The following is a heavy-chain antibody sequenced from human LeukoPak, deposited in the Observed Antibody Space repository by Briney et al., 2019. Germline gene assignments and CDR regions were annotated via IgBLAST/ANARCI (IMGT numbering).Heavy chain of an antibody. J-gene: IGHJ4*02. CDR1: GGSFSGYY. CDR3: ARVRFSGSYLGY. D-gene: IGHD1-26*01. CDR2: INHSGST. Sequence: SETLSLTCAVYGGSFSGYYWSWIRQPPGKGLEWIGEINHSGSTNYNPSLKSRVTISVDTSKNQFSLKLSSVTAADTAVYYCARVRFSGSYLGYWGQGTLVTVSS. V-gene: IGHV4-34*01.